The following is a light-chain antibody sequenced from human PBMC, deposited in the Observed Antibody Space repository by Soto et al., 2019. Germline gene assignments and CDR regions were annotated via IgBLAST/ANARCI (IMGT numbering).Light chain of an antibody. CDR3: QQRSNWPPDT. J-gene: IGKJ3*01. V-gene: IGKV3-11*01. CDR2: DAS. CDR1: QSVSSY. Sequence: EIVLTQSPATLSLSPGERATLSCRASQSVSSYLAWYQQKPRQAPRLLIYDASNRATGIPAMFSGSGSGTDFTLTISSLEPEDFAVHYCQQRSNWPPDTFGPGTKVDIK.